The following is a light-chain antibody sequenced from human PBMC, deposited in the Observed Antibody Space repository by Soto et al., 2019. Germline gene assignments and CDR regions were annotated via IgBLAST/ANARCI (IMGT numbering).Light chain of an antibody. V-gene: IGKV3-20*01. J-gene: IGKJ5*01. Sequence: EIVLTQSPGTLSLSPGERATLSCRASQSVSSSYLAWYQQKPGQAPRLLIHGASSRATGIPDRISGSGSGTDFTLTISRLEPEDFAVYYCQKYGSSPITFGQGTRFEIK. CDR2: GAS. CDR3: QKYGSSPIT. CDR1: QSVSSSY.